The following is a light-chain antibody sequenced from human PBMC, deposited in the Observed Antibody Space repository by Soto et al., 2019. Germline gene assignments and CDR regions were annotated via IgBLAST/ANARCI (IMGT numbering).Light chain of an antibody. CDR1: SSNIGDHT. J-gene: IGLJ1*01. Sequence: QSVLTQPPSASGTPGQRVTISCSGSSSNIGDHTVNWFQQLPGTAPKLLISTNDQRPSGVPDRFSGSKSGTSGSLAISGLQADDEADYYCAAWDSRLNGHVFGSGTKLTVL. CDR2: TND. CDR3: AAWDSRLNGHV. V-gene: IGLV1-44*01.